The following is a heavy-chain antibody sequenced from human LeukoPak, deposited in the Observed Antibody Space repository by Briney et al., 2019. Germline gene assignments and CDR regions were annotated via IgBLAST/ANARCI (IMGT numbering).Heavy chain of an antibody. J-gene: IGHJ6*03. CDR1: GFTFTTYP. CDR3: ATGALPTGFLELIRPGKYFSNYMGA. Sequence: GGSLRLSCDASGFTFTTYPMHWVRQAPGKGLEWLTLISPDGNNKDFADSVKGRFTVSRDNSNNTLYLQMTSLTTEDTAMYYCATGALPTGFLELIRPGKYFSNYMGAWGKGTMVIVSS. D-gene: IGHD3-3*01. V-gene: IGHV3-30*04. CDR2: ISPDGNNK.